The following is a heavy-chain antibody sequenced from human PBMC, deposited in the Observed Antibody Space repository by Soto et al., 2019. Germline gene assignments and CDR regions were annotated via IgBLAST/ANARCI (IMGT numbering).Heavy chain of an antibody. V-gene: IGHV4-39*01. Sequence: PSETLSLTCTFSGVSISSSSYYCGWIRQPPWKGLEWIGSIYYSGSTYYNPSLKSRVTISVDTSKNQFSLKLSSVTAADTAVYYCATHGEREAAASGCFDCWGQGTLDTVSS. CDR3: ATHGEREAAASGCFDC. CDR1: GVSISSSSYY. J-gene: IGHJ4*02. CDR2: IYYSGST. D-gene: IGHD2-2*01.